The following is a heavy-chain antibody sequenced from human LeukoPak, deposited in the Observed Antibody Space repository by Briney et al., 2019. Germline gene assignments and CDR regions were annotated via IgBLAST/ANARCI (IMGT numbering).Heavy chain of an antibody. V-gene: IGHV3-30*04. D-gene: IGHD6-19*01. J-gene: IGHJ6*03. CDR1: GFTFSTYA. Sequence: GRSLRLSCAASGFTFSTYAMHWVRQAPGKRLEWVAVISYDGSNKYYADSVKGRFTISRDNSKNTLYLQMNSLRPEDTAVYYCAGVALAGTYDYYYMDVWGKGTTVTVSS. CDR2: ISYDGSNK. CDR3: AGVALAGTYDYYYMDV.